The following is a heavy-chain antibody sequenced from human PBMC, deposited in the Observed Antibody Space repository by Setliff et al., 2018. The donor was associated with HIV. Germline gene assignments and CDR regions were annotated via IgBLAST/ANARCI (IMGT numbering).Heavy chain of an antibody. V-gene: IGHV4-38-2*01. D-gene: IGHD2-21*02. J-gene: IGHJ5*02. Sequence: SETLSLTCAVSGYSISSNFLWGWVRQPPGQGLEWIGSIHHAGSTYYNPSLKSRVRISLDTSRNQFSLKLSSVTAADTAVYYCARHDCGGNCDINWFDPWGQGTLVTVSS. CDR2: IHHAGST. CDR3: ARHDCGGNCDINWFDP. CDR1: GYSISSNFL.